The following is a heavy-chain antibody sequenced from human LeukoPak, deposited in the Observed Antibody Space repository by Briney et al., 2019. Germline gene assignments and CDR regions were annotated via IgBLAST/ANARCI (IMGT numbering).Heavy chain of an antibody. CDR2: IYYSGST. J-gene: IGHJ3*02. CDR1: GGSISSYY. Sequence: SETLSLTCTVSGGSISSYYWSWIRQHPGKGLEWIGYIYYSGSTYYNPSLKSRVTISVDTSKNQFSLKLSSVTAADTAVYYCARGDGDYVRAGAFDIWGQGTMVTVSS. V-gene: IGHV4-59*06. CDR3: ARGDGDYVRAGAFDI. D-gene: IGHD4-17*01.